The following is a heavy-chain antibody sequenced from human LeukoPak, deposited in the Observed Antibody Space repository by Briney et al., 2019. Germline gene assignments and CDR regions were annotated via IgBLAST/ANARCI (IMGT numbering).Heavy chain of an antibody. Sequence: SETLSLTCDVSGYSITFGHLWGWIRQPPGKGLEWIASINHSGRTYYTPSLKSRVTISVDTLKNQFSLKVTSVTAEDTAMYFCARESSAVAHTMMRDWLDPWGQGTLVTVSS. D-gene: IGHD3-22*01. CDR2: INHSGRT. V-gene: IGHV4-38-2*02. CDR3: ARESSAVAHTMMRDWLDP. J-gene: IGHJ5*02. CDR1: GYSITFGHL.